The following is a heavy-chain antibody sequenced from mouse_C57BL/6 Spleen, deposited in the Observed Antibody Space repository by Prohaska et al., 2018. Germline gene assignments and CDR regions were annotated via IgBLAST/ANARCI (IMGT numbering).Heavy chain of an antibody. CDR2: IDPETGGT. D-gene: IGHD2-1*01. CDR1: GYTFTDYE. V-gene: IGHV1-15*01. J-gene: IGHJ1*03. Sequence: CKASGYTFTDYEMHWVKQTPVHGLEWIGAIDPETGGTAYNQKFKGKAILTADKSSSTAYMELRSLTSEDSAVYYCTPIYYGNYYWYFDVWGTGTTVTVSS. CDR3: TPIYYGNYYWYFDV.